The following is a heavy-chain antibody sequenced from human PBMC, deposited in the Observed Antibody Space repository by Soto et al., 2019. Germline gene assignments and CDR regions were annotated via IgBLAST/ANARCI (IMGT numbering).Heavy chain of an antibody. CDR1: GGSFSGYY. V-gene: IGHV4-34*01. Sequence: QVQLQQWGAGLLKPSETLSLTCAVYGGSFSGYYWSWIRQPPGKGLEWIGEINHSGSTNYNPSLKSRVTISVDTSKNQFSLKLSSVTAADTAVYYCARVAGRWIQLWYIDYWGQGTLVTVSS. CDR2: INHSGST. CDR3: ARVAGRWIQLWYIDY. D-gene: IGHD5-18*01. J-gene: IGHJ4*02.